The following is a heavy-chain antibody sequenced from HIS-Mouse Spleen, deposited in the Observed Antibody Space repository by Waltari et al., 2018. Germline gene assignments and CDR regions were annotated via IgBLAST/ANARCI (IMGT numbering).Heavy chain of an antibody. CDR3: ARDWYYYDSSGYAFDI. Sequence: QVQLVESGGGVVQPGRSLRPSCAASDVAFGSYESRWVRQAPGKGLEWVAVISYDGSNKYYADSVKGRFTISRDNSKNTLYLQMNSLRAEDTAVYYCARDWYYYDSSGYAFDIWGQGTMVTVSS. V-gene: IGHV3-30-3*01. CDR1: DVAFGSYE. J-gene: IGHJ3*02. CDR2: ISYDGSNK. D-gene: IGHD3-22*01.